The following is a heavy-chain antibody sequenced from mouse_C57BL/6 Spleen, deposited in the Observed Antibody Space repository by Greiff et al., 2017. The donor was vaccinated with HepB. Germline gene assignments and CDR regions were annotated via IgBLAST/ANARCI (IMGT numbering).Heavy chain of an antibody. D-gene: IGHD2-2*01. Sequence: QVQLQQPGAELVRPGSSVKLSCKASGYTFTSYWMHWVKQRPIQGLEWIGNIDPSDSETHYNQKFKDKATLTVDKSSSTAYMQLRSLTSEDSAVFYCARGYGSWFAYWGQGTLVTVSA. CDR1: GYTFTSYW. CDR3: ARGYGSWFAY. CDR2: IDPSDSET. V-gene: IGHV1-52*01. J-gene: IGHJ3*01.